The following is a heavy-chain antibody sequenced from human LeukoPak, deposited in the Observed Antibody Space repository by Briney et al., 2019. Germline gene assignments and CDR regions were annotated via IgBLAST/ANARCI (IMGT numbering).Heavy chain of an antibody. CDR2: IPWNGNE. D-gene: IGHD2-2*01. V-gene: IGHV2-5*01. CDR3: AHITSAAVDDDAFDI. J-gene: IGHJ3*02. Sequence: GPTLVKPTQTLTLTCSFSGFSLSISDVGVGWIRQPPGKALEWLAPIPWNGNERYTPSLKSRLTITKDTSKNQVVLTMTNMDPVDTATYYCAHITSAAVDDDAFDIWGQGTMVTVSS. CDR1: GFSLSISDVG.